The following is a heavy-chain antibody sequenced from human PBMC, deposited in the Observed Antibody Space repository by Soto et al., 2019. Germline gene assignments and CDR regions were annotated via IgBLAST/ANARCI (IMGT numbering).Heavy chain of an antibody. CDR3: ASYDSSGYGGGVDDAFDI. CDR1: GYTFTGYY. D-gene: IGHD3-22*01. Sequence: GFSVKVSCKASGYTFTGYYMPWVRQAPGQGLEWMGWINPNSGGTNYAQKFQGRVTMTRDTSISTAYMELSRLRSDDTAVYYCASYDSSGYGGGVDDAFDIWGQGTMVTVSS. V-gene: IGHV1-2*02. CDR2: INPNSGGT. J-gene: IGHJ3*02.